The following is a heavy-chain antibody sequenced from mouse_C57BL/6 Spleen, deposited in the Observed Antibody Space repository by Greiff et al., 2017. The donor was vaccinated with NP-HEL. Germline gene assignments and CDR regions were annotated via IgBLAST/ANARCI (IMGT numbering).Heavy chain of an antibody. D-gene: IGHD1-1*01. CDR2: ISSGGSYT. V-gene: IGHV5-6*01. Sequence: EVKVVESGGDLVKPGGSLKLSCAASGFTFSSYGMSWVRQTPDQRLEWVATISSGGSYTYYPDSVKGRSTISRDNAKNTLYLQMSSLKSEDTAMYYCARHKGTTVVATDYAMDCWGKGTSVTVSS. J-gene: IGHJ4*01. CDR3: ARHKGTTVVATDYAMDC. CDR1: GFTFSSYG.